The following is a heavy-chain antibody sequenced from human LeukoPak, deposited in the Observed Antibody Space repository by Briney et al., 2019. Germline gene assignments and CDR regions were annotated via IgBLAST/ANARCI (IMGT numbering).Heavy chain of an antibody. J-gene: IGHJ3*02. Sequence: GGSLRLSCAASGFTFDDYAMHWVRQAPGKGLEWVSGISWKSGSIAYTDSVQGRFTISRDNAKNSLYLQVNSLRPEDTALYYCAKGLVVVITHPFDIWGQGTMVTVSS. V-gene: IGHV3-9*01. CDR2: ISWKSGSI. CDR1: GFTFDDYA. D-gene: IGHD3-22*01. CDR3: AKGLVVVITHPFDI.